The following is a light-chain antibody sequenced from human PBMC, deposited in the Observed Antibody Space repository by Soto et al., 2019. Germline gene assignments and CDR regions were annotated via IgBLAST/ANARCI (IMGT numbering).Light chain of an antibody. CDR2: EHN. CDR3: QSYDSSFVL. V-gene: IGLV6-57*04. J-gene: IGLJ2*01. CDR1: SGGIASNY. Sequence: FMLTQPHSVSGSPGRTVTISCTRTSGGIASNYVQWYQQRTGSAPTIVIYEHNKRPSGVPDRFSGSTDGSSNSASLTISGLQTEDEADYYCQSYDSSFVLFGGGTKLTVL.